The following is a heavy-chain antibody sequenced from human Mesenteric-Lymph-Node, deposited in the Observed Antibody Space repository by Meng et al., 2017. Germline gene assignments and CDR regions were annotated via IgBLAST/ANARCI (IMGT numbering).Heavy chain of an antibody. CDR1: GFTFNSYS. D-gene: IGHD3-16*01. Sequence: VDVVESGGGLVKPGGSLRLSCAASGFTFNSYSMNWVRQAPGKGLEWVSSISSSSSYIYYADSVKGRFTISRDNAKNSLYLQMNSLRAEDTAVYYCARDSGGWFDPWGQGTLVTVSS. J-gene: IGHJ5*02. V-gene: IGHV3-21*01. CDR3: ARDSGGWFDP. CDR2: ISSSSSYI.